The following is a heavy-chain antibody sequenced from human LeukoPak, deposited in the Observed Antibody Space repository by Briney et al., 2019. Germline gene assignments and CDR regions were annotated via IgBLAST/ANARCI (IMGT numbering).Heavy chain of an antibody. CDR3: AKEGDFCLTTSCYQLY. Sequence: TGGSLRLSCAASGFTFSSYAMSWVRQSPGKGLEWVSGISGSGGSTYYPDSVKGRFTISRDNSKNTLYLQMSSLRAEDTAVYYCAKEGDFCLTTSCYQLYWGQGTLVTVSS. J-gene: IGHJ4*02. CDR2: ISGSGGST. CDR1: GFTFSSYA. D-gene: IGHD2-2*01. V-gene: IGHV3-23*01.